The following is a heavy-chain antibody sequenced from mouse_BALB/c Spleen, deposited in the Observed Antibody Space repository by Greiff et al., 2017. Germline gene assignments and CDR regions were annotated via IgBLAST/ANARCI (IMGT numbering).Heavy chain of an antibody. D-gene: IGHD4-1*01. CDR2: ISDGGSYT. J-gene: IGHJ3*01. Sequence: EVKLVESGGGLVKPGGSLKLSCAASGLTFSDYYRYWVRQTPEKRLEWVATISDGGSYTYYPDSVKGRFTISRDNAKNNLYLQMSSLKSEDTAMYYCAREGAGTWFAHWGQGTLVTVSA. CDR1: GLTFSDYY. CDR3: AREGAGTWFAH. V-gene: IGHV5-4*02.